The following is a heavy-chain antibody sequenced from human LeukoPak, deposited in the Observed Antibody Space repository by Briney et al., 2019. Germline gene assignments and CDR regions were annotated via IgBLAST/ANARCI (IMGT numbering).Heavy chain of an antibody. D-gene: IGHD3-22*01. CDR3: ARERRITMIVVVISQLLGAFDI. J-gene: IGHJ3*02. CDR2: MYYSGST. Sequence: SETLSLTCTVSGGSISSSSYYWGWIRQPPRKGLEWIERMYYSGSTYYNPSLKSRVTISVDTSKNQFSLTLSSVTAADTALYYCARERRITMIVVVISQLLGAFDIWGQGTMVTVSS. V-gene: IGHV4-39*02. CDR1: GGSISSSSYY.